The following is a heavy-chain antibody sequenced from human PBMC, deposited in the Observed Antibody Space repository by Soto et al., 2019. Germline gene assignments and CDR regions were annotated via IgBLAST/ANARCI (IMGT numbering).Heavy chain of an antibody. Sequence: VSGPTLVNPTQTLTLTCTFSGFSLSTSGVGVGWIRQPPGKALEWLALIYWDDDKRYSPSLKSRLTITKDTSKNQVVLTMTNMDPVDTATYYCAHRLSVPRSRGDYFDYWGQGTLVTVSS. CDR1: GFSLSTSGVG. CDR3: AHRLSVPRSRGDYFDY. J-gene: IGHJ4*02. V-gene: IGHV2-5*02. CDR2: IYWDDDK.